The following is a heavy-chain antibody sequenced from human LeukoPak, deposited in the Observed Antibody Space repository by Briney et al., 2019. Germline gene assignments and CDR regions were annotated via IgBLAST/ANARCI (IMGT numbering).Heavy chain of an antibody. D-gene: IGHD2-15*01. V-gene: IGHV1-2*06. J-gene: IGHJ1*01. CDR3: ARAGYCSGGSCYFAEYFQH. CDR1: GYTFTGYY. CDR2: INPNSGGT. Sequence: ASVKVSCKASGYTFTGYYMHWARQAPGQGLEWMGRINPNSGGTNYAQKFQGRVTMTRDTSISTAYMELSRLRSDDTAVYYCARAGYCSGGSCYFAEYFQHWGQGTLVTVSS.